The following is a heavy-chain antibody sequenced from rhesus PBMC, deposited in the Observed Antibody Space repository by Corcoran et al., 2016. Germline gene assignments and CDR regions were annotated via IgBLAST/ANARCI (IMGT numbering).Heavy chain of an antibody. CDR1: GSPTSSGYG. V-gene: IGHV4-127*01. D-gene: IGHD1-14*01. J-gene: IGHJ5-2*02. CDR2: IGGSSGST. CDR3: ARDRGGTGSLDV. Sequence: QVQLQESGPGLVKPSEPLSLTFAVSGSPTSSGYGWSWIRKPPGKGLEWCGYIGGSSGSTNYNPSLKSRVTISKDTSKNQFSLKLSSVTAADTAVYYCARDRGGTGSLDVWGRGVLVTVSS.